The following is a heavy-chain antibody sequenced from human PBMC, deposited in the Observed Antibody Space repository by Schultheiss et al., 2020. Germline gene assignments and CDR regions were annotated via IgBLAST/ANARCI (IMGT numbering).Heavy chain of an antibody. D-gene: IGHD5-18*01. CDR3: AKTRGGYNYGSDY. CDR1: GGSISSSSYY. V-gene: IGHV4-39*07. J-gene: IGHJ4*02. Sequence: SEALSLTCTVSGGSISSSSYYWGWIRQPPGKGLEWIGSIYYSGSTYYNPSLKSRVTISVDTSKNQFSLKLSSVTAEDTAVYYCAKTRGGYNYGSDYWGQGTLVTVSS. CDR2: IYYSGST.